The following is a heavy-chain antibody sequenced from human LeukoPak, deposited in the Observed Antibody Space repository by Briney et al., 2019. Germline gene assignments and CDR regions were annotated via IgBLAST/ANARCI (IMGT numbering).Heavy chain of an antibody. J-gene: IGHJ4*02. CDR1: GGSISYYY. Sequence: SETLSLTCSVSGGSISYYYWSWIRQPAGKGLEWIGRIYSSGSTNYNPSLKSRVPMSVDTSKNQFSLKLSSVTAADTAVYYCARDIRSSYYFDYWGQGTLVTVSS. CDR2: IYSSGST. V-gene: IGHV4-4*07. CDR3: ARDIRSSYYFDY.